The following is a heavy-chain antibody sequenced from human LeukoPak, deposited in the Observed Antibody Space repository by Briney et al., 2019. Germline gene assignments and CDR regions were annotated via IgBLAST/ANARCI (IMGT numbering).Heavy chain of an antibody. J-gene: IGHJ4*02. Sequence: GGSLRLSCAASRFTFNNYAMSWVRQAPGKGLEWVSSISSSGDTTYYADSVKGRFTISRDNSKNTLYLQMNTLRAEDTAVYYCARGGTGDYWGIDYWGQGTLVTVSS. V-gene: IGHV3-23*01. D-gene: IGHD4-17*01. CDR1: RFTFNNYA. CDR3: ARGGTGDYWGIDY. CDR2: ISSSGDTT.